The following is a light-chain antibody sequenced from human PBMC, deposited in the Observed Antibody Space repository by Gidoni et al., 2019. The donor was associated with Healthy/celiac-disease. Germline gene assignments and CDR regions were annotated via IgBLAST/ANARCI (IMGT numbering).Light chain of an antibody. J-gene: IGKJ1*01. V-gene: IGKV1-5*03. CDR2: KAS. CDR1: QSISSW. CDR3: QQYNSYPWT. Sequence: DIQMTQSPSTLSASVGDRVTITCRASQSISSWLAWYQQKPGKAPKLLIYKASSLESGVPSRFSGSGSGTEFTLNISSLQPDDFATYYCQQYNSYPWTFXQXTKVXIK.